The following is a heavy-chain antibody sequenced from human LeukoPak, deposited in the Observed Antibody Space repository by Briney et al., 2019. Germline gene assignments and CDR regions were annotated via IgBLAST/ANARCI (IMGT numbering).Heavy chain of an antibody. J-gene: IGHJ4*02. D-gene: IGHD6-13*01. CDR2: ISYDGSNK. CDR1: GFTFSSYE. CDR3: ARASGQLVKSDFDY. V-gene: IGHV3-30*04. Sequence: GGSLRLSCAASGFTFSSYEMNWVRQAPGKGLEWVALISYDGSNKYYADSVKGRFTISRDNSKNTLYLQMNSLRAEDTAVYYCARASGQLVKSDFDYWGQGTLVTVSS.